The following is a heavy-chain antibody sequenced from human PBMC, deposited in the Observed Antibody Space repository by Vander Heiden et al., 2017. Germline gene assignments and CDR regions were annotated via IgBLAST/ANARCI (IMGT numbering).Heavy chain of an antibody. CDR1: GFTSSRAR. J-gene: IGHJ6*02. CDR2: ISSSSSYI. Sequence: VSLVKSGGGRSKLGGHRRLTFPAPGFTSSRARSHCVRQAPGKGLEWVSSISSSSSYIYYADSVKGRFTISRDNAKNSLYLQMNSLRAEDTAVYYCARGGSAARMDYYYYGMDVWGQGTTVTVSS. V-gene: IGHV3-21*01. CDR3: ARGGSAARMDYYYYGMDV. D-gene: IGHD2-2*01.